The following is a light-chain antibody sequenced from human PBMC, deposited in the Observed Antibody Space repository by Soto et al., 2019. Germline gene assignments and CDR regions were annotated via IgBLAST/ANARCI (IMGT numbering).Light chain of an antibody. Sequence: QSALTQPPSASGSPGQSVTISCTGSSSDVGTFNYVSWYQQHPGKPPKLMIYEVSERPSGVPDRFSGSKSGNTASLTVSGLQAEDEADYYCASWDDSVSGVLFGGGTKVTVL. J-gene: IGLJ2*01. CDR1: SSDVGTFNY. CDR3: ASWDDSVSGVL. CDR2: EVS. V-gene: IGLV2-8*01.